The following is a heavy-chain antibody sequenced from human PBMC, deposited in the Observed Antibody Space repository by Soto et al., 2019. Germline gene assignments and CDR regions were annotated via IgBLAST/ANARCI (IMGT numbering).Heavy chain of an antibody. CDR3: AREGVAPYYYYGMDV. V-gene: IGHV1-46*01. D-gene: IGHD5-12*01. CDR1: GYTFTSTW. CDR2: INPYDGAA. J-gene: IGHJ6*02. Sequence: ASVKVSCKASGYTFTSTWMHWVRQAPGQGLEWMGIINPYDGAATYAEKFQGRVTMTRDTSTSTVHMEVRSLRSDDTAVYYCAREGVAPYYYYGMDVWGQGTPVTVSS.